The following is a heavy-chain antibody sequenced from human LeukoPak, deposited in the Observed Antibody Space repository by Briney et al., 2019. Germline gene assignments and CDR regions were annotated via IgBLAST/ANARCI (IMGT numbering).Heavy chain of an antibody. D-gene: IGHD3-3*01. Sequence: EASVKVSCKASGYTFTIYGISRVRQAPGQGGERMGWISAYNGNTNYTQKLQGRVTITTEKSTSTAYMQLRSLRSDDTAVYYCARDQDFWSGYYYYGMDVWGQGTTVTVSS. CDR3: ARDQDFWSGYYYYGMDV. CDR1: GYTFTIYG. CDR2: ISAYNGNT. J-gene: IGHJ6*02. V-gene: IGHV1-18*01.